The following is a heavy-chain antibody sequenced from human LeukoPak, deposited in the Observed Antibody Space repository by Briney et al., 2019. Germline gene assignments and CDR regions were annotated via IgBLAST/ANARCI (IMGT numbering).Heavy chain of an antibody. CDR2: FDPEDAKM. J-gene: IGHJ4*02. Sequence: ASVKVSCKISGYSLIELSMHWVRQVPGKGLEWMGGFDPEDAKMVFARKLQGRVTMTEDTSRDTVYMELRSLRSEDTAVYYCVTVLWGGYWGQGTLVTVTS. CDR1: GYSLIELS. D-gene: IGHD3-10*01. V-gene: IGHV1-24*01. CDR3: VTVLWGGY.